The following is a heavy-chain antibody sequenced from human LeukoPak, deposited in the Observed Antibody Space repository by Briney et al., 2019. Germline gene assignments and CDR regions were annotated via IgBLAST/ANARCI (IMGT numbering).Heavy chain of an antibody. Sequence: GASVKVSCKASGGTFSSYAISWVRQAPGQGLEWMGGIIPIFGTADYAQKFQGRVTITADESTSTAYMELSSLRSEDTAVYYCARRDYDYVWGSYYFDYWGQGTLVTVSS. D-gene: IGHD3-16*01. CDR1: GGTFSSYA. CDR3: ARRDYDYVWGSYYFDY. V-gene: IGHV1-69*13. J-gene: IGHJ4*02. CDR2: IIPIFGTA.